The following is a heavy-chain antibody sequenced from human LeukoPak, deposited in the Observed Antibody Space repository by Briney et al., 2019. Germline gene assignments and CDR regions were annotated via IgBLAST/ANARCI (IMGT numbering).Heavy chain of an antibody. D-gene: IGHD5-18*01. Sequence: GASVKVSCKVSGYTLTELSMHWVRQAPGQGLEWMGWINPNSGGTNYAQKFQGRVTMTRDTSISTAYMELSRLRSDDTAVYYCARGEDTNIDYWGQGTLVTVSS. J-gene: IGHJ4*02. CDR2: INPNSGGT. CDR3: ARGEDTNIDY. V-gene: IGHV1-2*02. CDR1: GYTLTELS.